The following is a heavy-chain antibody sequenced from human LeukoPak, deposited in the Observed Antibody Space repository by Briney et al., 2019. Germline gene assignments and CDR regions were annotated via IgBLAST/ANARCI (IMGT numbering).Heavy chain of an antibody. CDR2: ISGSGGST. Sequence: GGSLRLSCAASGFTFSSYAMSWVRQAPGKGLEWVSAISGSGGSTHYADSVKGRFTISRDNSKNTLYLQMNSLRAEDTAVYYCAKDLSSSSPFGGMDVWGQGTTVIVSS. J-gene: IGHJ6*01. CDR3: AKDLSSSSPFGGMDV. D-gene: IGHD6-13*01. V-gene: IGHV3-23*01. CDR1: GFTFSSYA.